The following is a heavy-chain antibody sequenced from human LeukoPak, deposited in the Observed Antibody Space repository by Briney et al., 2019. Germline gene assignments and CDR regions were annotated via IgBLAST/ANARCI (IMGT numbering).Heavy chain of an antibody. CDR3: ARCSRSSTDCYSAFDI. D-gene: IGHD2-2*02. CDR1: GFTVSSNY. Sequence: GGSLRLSCAAAGFTVSSNYMSWVRQSTGKGLDWVSAITNWNGGSTGYADSVRGRFTISRDNAKNSLYLQMNSLRAEDTALYYCARCSRSSTDCYSAFDIWGQGTMVTVSS. J-gene: IGHJ3*02. V-gene: IGHV3-20*04. CDR2: ITNWNGGST.